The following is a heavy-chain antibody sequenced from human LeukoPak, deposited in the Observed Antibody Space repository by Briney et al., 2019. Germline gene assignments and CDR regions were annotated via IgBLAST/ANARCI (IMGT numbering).Heavy chain of an antibody. D-gene: IGHD3-3*01. Sequence: ASVKVSCKASGYTFTGYYMHWVRQAPGQGLEWMGWINPNSGGTNYAQKFQGRVTMTRDTSISTAYMELSRLRSDDPAVYYCARLLEWSQARDYWGQGTLVTVSS. V-gene: IGHV1-2*02. CDR1: GYTFTGYY. J-gene: IGHJ4*02. CDR3: ARLLEWSQARDY. CDR2: INPNSGGT.